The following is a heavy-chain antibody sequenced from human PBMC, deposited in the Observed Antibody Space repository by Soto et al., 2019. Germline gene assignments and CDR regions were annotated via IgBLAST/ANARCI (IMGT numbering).Heavy chain of an antibody. V-gene: IGHV1-69*01. Sequence: QVQLVQSGAEVKKPGSSVKVSCKASGGTFSSYAISWVRQAPGQGLEWMGGIIPIFGTANYAQKFQGRVTITANESTSTDYMELSSLISEDTAVYYCARERGALGPDAFDIWGQGTMVTVSS. CDR1: GGTFSSYA. CDR3: ARERGALGPDAFDI. CDR2: IIPIFGTA. J-gene: IGHJ3*02. D-gene: IGHD1-26*01.